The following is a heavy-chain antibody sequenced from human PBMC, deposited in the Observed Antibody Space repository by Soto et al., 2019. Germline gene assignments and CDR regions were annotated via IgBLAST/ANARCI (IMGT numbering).Heavy chain of an antibody. CDR1: GGTFSSYA. J-gene: IGHJ4*02. CDR2: IIPLFGTT. V-gene: IGHV1-69*13. Sequence: ASLKVSCKAFGGTFSSYAISWVRQAPGQGLEWMGGIIPLFGTTNYAPKFQGRVAITADERARTAYMDLSSLKSEDTAVYYCATDNRASYHFDYWGQGTLVTVS. CDR3: ATDNRASYHFDY. D-gene: IGHD3-16*02.